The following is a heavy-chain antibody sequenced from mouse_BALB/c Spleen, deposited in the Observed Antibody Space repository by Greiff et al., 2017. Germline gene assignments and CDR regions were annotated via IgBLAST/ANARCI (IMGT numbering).Heavy chain of an antibody. CDR1: GFTFSDYY. CDR2: ISDGGSYT. D-gene: IGHD1-1*01. V-gene: IGHV5-4*02. CDR3: ARDRDTTVRGLFDY. Sequence: EVQLVESGGGLVKPGGSLKLSCAASGFTFSDYYMYWVRQTPEKRLEWVATISDGGSYTYYPDSVKGRFTISRDNAKNNLYLQMSSLKSEDTAMYYCARDRDTTVRGLFDYWGQGTTLTVSS. J-gene: IGHJ2*01.